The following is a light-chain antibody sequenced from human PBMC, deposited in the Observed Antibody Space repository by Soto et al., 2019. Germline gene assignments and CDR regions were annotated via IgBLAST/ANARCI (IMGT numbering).Light chain of an antibody. J-gene: IGKJ4*01. CDR3: QQYSHWPLT. CDR1: QTVYNN. V-gene: IGKV3-15*01. CDR2: GAS. Sequence: EKVMTQSPAILPVSPGERATLSCRASQTVYNNVAWYHQKPGQAPRLLIFGASTRATGVPDRFSGSGSGTEFTLTSSSLQSEDFGVYYCQQYSHWPLTFGGGTKVEIK.